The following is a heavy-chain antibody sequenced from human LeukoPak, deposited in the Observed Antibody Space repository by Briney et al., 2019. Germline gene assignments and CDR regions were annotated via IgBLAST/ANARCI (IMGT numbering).Heavy chain of an antibody. V-gene: IGHV3-33*06. J-gene: IGHJ4*02. CDR3: AKDRDTMILDY. CDR2: IWYDGSNK. CDR1: GFTFSSYG. D-gene: IGHD3-22*01. Sequence: GGSLRLSCAASGFTFSSYGMHWVRQAPGKGLEWVAVIWYDGSNKYYADSVKGRFTISRDNSKNTLYLQMNSLRAEDTAVYYCAKDRDTMILDYWGQGTLVTVSS.